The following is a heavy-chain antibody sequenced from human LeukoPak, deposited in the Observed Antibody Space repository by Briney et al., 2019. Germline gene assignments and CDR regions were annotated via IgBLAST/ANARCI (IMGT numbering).Heavy chain of an antibody. CDR2: INRDGSTT. CDR3: ARDDVSAGNPSYYYYGMDV. V-gene: IGHV3-74*01. CDR1: GFTFSNYW. J-gene: IGHJ6*02. D-gene: IGHD6-19*01. Sequence: GGSLTLSCTASGFTFSNYWVHWVRQAPGKELVGVSRINRDGSTTNYADSVKGRFTVSRDNARNTLNLQMNSLRAEDTAVYYCARDDVSAGNPSYYYYGMDVWGQGTTVTVSS.